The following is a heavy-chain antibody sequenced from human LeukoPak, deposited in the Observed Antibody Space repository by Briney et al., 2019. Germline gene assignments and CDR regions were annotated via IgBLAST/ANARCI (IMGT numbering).Heavy chain of an antibody. J-gene: IGHJ4*02. V-gene: IGHV4-39*07. CDR2: IYYSGST. CDR1: GASISSSSYY. CDR3: ARDPRRYCSDGSWPLDY. D-gene: IGHD2-15*01. Sequence: SQSLSLACTVAGASISSSSYYWGWLRQPPGKGLEWIVGIYYSGSTYYNQTLKSRVTISVDTSKNQFSLKLSSVTAADTAVYYCARDPRRYCSDGSWPLDYWGQGTLVTVSS.